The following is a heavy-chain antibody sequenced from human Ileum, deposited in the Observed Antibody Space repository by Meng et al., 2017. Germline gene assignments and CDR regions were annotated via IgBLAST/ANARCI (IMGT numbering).Heavy chain of an antibody. D-gene: IGHD2-8*01. V-gene: IGHV4-30-4*01. J-gene: IGHJ4*02. CDR3: ARAPKYCTNAVCSRPLDS. CDR2: IYSNGNT. CDR1: GCSISSGDYY. Sequence: QVQLQESGQRLVKPSQTLSLTGTVSGCSISSGDYYWSLVRQSPGKCPEWIGYIYSNGNTYSNPSLRGRLMISIDTSKNQFSLKLSSVTAADTAVYYCARAPKYCTNAVCSRPLDSWGQGTLVTVSS.